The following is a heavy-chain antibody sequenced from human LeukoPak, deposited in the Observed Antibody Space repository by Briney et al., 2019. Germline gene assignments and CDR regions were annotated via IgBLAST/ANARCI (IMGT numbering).Heavy chain of an antibody. CDR3: ARGAIPAVLYYFDY. CDR2: IFSGGTI. J-gene: IGHJ4*02. CDR1: GFTVSSNF. V-gene: IGHV3-66*01. Sequence: GGSLRLSCAASGFTVSSNFMSWVRQAPGKGLEWGSVIFSGGTIYYADSVKGRFTISRDNSKNTLYLQINNLRAEDTAVYYCARGAIPAVLYYFDYWGQGSLVTVSS. D-gene: IGHD1-14*01.